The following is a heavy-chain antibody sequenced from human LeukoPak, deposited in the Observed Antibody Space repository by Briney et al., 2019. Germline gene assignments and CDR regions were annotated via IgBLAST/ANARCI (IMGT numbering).Heavy chain of an antibody. CDR3: ARGSLLRYFDWLFSDY. Sequence: RASVKVSCKASGYTFTGYYMHWVRQAPGQGLEWMGWINPNSGGTNYAQKFQGRVTMTRDTSISTAYMELSRLRSDDTAVYYCARGSLLRYFDWLFSDYWGQGTLVTVSS. D-gene: IGHD3-9*01. CDR2: INPNSGGT. CDR1: GYTFTGYY. V-gene: IGHV1-2*02. J-gene: IGHJ4*02.